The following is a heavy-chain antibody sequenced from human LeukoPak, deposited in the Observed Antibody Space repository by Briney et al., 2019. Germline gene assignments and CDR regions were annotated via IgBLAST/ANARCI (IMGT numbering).Heavy chain of an antibody. D-gene: IGHD6-13*01. V-gene: IGHV4-39*07. J-gene: IGHJ5*02. CDR2: IYYSGST. CDR1: GGSISSSGYY. CDR3: ARVSSSWYSPFDP. Sequence: ETLSLTCTVSGGSISSSGYYWGWIRQPPGKGLEWIGSIYYSGSTYYNPSLKSRVTISVDTSKNQFSLKLSSVTAADTAVYYCARVSSSWYSPFDPWGQGTLVTVSS.